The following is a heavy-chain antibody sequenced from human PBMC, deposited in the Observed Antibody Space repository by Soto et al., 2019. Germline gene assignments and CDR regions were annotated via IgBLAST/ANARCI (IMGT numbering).Heavy chain of an antibody. CDR3: ARVWVGTIFAYYYGMDV. CDR1: GYTFTTYG. V-gene: IGHV1-18*01. J-gene: IGHJ6*02. D-gene: IGHD3-3*01. CDR2: ISAYNGNT. Sequence: QVQLVQSGAEVKKPGASVKVSCKASGYTFTTYGINWVRQAPGQGLEWMGWISAYNGNTNYAQKLQGRVTMTTDTSTSTAYMELRSLRSDDTAVYYCARVWVGTIFAYYYGMDVWGQGTTVTVSS.